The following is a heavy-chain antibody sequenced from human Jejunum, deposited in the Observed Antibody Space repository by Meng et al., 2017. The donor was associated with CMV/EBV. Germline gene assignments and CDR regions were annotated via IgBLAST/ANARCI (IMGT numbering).Heavy chain of an antibody. CDR2: SHNTGAT. V-gene: IGHV4-59*01. D-gene: IGHD1-14*01. CDR3: ARGSTGAFDA. CDR1: GGSISSSY. Sequence: VQLQESGPGLVTPSGSLSLTCTVSGGSISSSYWGWIRQRPGKGLEWIGYSHNTGATDYNPSLKSRVTMSLDTSKNQFFLKVTFVTTADTAIYHCARGSTGAFDAWGQGTLVTGSS. J-gene: IGHJ5*02.